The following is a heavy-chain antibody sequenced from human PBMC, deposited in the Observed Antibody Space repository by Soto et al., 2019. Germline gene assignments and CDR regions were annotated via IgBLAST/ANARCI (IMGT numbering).Heavy chain of an antibody. Sequence: GGSLRLSCSASGFIFSSYAMHWVRQVPGKGLQYVSSISSNGGPTYYTDSVGGRFTISRDNSKNTLYLQMNSLRAEDTAIYYCVKDRWIDSWGKGTLVTVSS. CDR3: VKDRWIDS. CDR2: ISSNGGPT. D-gene: IGHD2-15*01. V-gene: IGHV3-64D*06. J-gene: IGHJ4*02. CDR1: GFIFSSYA.